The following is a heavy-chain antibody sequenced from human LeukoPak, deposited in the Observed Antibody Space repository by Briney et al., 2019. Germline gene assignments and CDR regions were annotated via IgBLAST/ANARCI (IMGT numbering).Heavy chain of an antibody. CDR3: ARRYSGRYDFDY. J-gene: IGHJ4*02. CDR1: GYSFTSYW. V-gene: IGHV5-51*01. D-gene: IGHD1-26*01. Sequence: GESLKICGKGSGYSFTSYWIRWVRQMPGKSLEWMGIIYPGDSDTRYSPSFQGQVTISADQSISTAYLQWSSLKASDTAMYYCARRYSGRYDFDYWGPGTLVTVSS. CDR2: IYPGDSDT.